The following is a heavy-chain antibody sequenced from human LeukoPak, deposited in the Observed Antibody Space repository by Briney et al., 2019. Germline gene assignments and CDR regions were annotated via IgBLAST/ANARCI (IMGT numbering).Heavy chain of an antibody. CDR3: ARERRPLYSGYDRAFEY. CDR2: INPDRGGT. CDR1: GYTFTAYS. V-gene: IGHV1-2*02. Sequence: SATVPCKASGYTFTAYSMPWERQAPGQGLKWIGCINPDRGGTNFAQKFQGRVTMTRDTSISTAYLELSRLRSDDTGVYYWARERRPLYSGYDRAFEYWGQGGLVTVSS. J-gene: IGHJ4*02. D-gene: IGHD5-12*01.